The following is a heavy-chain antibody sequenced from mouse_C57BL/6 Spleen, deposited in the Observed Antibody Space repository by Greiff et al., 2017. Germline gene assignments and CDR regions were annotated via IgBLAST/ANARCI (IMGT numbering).Heavy chain of an antibody. Sequence: VQLQQSGPELVKPGASVKISCTASGYAFSSSWMNWVKQRPGKGLEWIGRIYPGDGDTNYNGKFKGKATLTADKSSSTAYMQLSSLTSEDSAVYFCARGGSGFAYWGQGTLVTVSA. J-gene: IGHJ3*01. CDR1: GYAFSSSW. V-gene: IGHV1-82*01. CDR2: IYPGDGDT. CDR3: ARGGSGFAY.